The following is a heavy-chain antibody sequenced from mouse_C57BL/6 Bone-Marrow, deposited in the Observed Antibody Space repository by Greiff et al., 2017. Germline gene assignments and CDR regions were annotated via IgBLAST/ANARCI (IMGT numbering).Heavy chain of an antibody. D-gene: IGHD1-1*01. CDR2: IYPRSGNT. Sequence: QVQLQQSGAELARPGASVKLSCKASGYTFTSYGISWVKQRTGQGLEWIGEIYPRSGNTYYNEKFKGKATLTADKSSSTAYMALRSLTSEDSAVYFCARSGGSRAGRFAYWGQGTLVTVSA. CDR3: ARSGGSRAGRFAY. V-gene: IGHV1-81*01. CDR1: GYTFTSYG. J-gene: IGHJ3*01.